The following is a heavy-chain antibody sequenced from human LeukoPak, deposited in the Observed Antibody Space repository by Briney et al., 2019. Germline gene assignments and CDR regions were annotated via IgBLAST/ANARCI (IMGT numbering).Heavy chain of an antibody. Sequence: GGSLRLSCAASGFTFSNYAMHWVRQVPGKGLEWVSLISSSGGNTYYADSVKGRFTISRDNSKNTLSLQMNSLRVEDTAIYYCAKDIQLSTWGLGTMVTVSS. CDR1: GFTFSNYA. CDR2: ISSSGGNT. CDR3: AKDIQLST. J-gene: IGHJ3*01. V-gene: IGHV3-23*01. D-gene: IGHD3-16*02.